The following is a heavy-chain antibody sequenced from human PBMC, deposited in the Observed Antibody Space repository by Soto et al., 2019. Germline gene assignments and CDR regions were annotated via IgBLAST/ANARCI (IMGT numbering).Heavy chain of an antibody. Sequence: GASVKVSCKASGYTFTSYYMHWVRQAPGQGLEWMGIINPSGGSTSYAQKFQGRVTMTRDTSTSTVYMELSSLRSEDTAVYYCARAGGYCISTSCLRGLYYFDYWGQGTLVTVSS. CDR3: ARAGGYCISTSCLRGLYYFDY. CDR1: GYTFTSYY. V-gene: IGHV1-46*01. CDR2: INPSGGST. J-gene: IGHJ4*02. D-gene: IGHD2-2*01.